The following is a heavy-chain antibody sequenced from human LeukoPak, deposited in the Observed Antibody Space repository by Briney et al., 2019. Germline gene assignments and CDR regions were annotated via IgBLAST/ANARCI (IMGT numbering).Heavy chain of an antibody. V-gene: IGHV4-59*01. CDR2: IYYSGST. D-gene: IGHD3-22*01. CDR3: ARESGDSSGYYYDYYYYYMDV. CDR1: GGSISSYY. J-gene: IGHJ6*03. Sequence: SETLSLTCTVSGGSISSYYWSWIRQPPGKGPEWIGYIYYSGSTNYNPSLKSRVTISVDTSKNQFSLKLSSVTAADTAVYYCARESGDSSGYYYDYYYYYMDVWGKGTTVTVSS.